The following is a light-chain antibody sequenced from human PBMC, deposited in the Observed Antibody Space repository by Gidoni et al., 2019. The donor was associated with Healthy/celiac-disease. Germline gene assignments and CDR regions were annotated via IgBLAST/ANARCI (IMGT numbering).Light chain of an antibody. J-gene: IGKJ4*01. Sequence: EIVLTQSPATLSLSPGERATLSFRASQSVSSYLAWYQQQPGQAPRLLIYAAANRATGIPARFSGSGSWTYFTLTISSLEPEDFAFYSCQQRSNWPPGVTFGGGTKVEIK. CDR1: QSVSSY. CDR3: QQRSNWPPGVT. V-gene: IGKV3-11*01. CDR2: AAA.